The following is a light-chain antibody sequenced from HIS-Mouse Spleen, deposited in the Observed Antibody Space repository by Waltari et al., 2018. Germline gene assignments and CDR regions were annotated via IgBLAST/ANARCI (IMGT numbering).Light chain of an antibody. V-gene: IGLV4-69*01. CDR3: QTWGTGIRV. CDR1: SGHSSYA. CDR2: LNRDGSD. J-gene: IGLJ3*02. Sequence: QLVLTQSPSASASLGASVKLTCTLSSGHSSYAIARHQQQPDKGPRDLMKLNRDGSDSKGDWIPDPVACSSSGAERYLTISILQSDDEADYCCQTWGTGIRVFGGGTKLTVL.